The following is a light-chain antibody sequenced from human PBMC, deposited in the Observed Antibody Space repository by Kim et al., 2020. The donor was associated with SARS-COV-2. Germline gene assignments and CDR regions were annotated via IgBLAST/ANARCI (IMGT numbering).Light chain of an antibody. J-gene: IGLJ2*01. CDR2: GKN. Sequence: GPTVRITCQGDSLRSYYASWYQQKPGQAPVLVIYGKNNRPSGIPDRFSGSSSGNTASLTITGAQAEDEADYYCNSRDSSGNHLGVVFGGGTKLTVL. CDR3: NSRDSSGNHLGVV. V-gene: IGLV3-19*01. CDR1: SLRSYY.